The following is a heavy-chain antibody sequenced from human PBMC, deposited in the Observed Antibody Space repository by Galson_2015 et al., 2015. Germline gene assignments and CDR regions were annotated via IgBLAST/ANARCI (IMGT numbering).Heavy chain of an antibody. CDR3: ARLRYDFGDYGVMRYSYLDL. D-gene: IGHD4-17*01. V-gene: IGHV1-2*04. CDR2: INPNRGDT. CDR1: GFTFTDYY. J-gene: IGHJ2*01. Sequence: SVKVSCKASGFTFTDYYIHWVRQAPGQGLEWLGCINPNRGDTNYVQKFQAWVTLTRDTSISTAYRDLRRLRSVDTAVYYCARLRYDFGDYGVMRYSYLDLWGRGTLVTVSS.